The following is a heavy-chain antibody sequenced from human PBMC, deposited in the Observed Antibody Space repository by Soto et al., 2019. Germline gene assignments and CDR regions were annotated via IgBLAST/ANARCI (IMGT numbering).Heavy chain of an antibody. CDR1: GGSISSGGFY. D-gene: IGHD3-9*01. CDR2: IFSIGCT. J-gene: IGHJ4*02. V-gene: IGHV4-31*03. CDR3: ARLWTGFYNVRPTSFDY. Sequence: SETLSLTCTVSGGSISSGGFYWSWIRQQPAKGLEIIGYIFSIGCTYYNPSLKSRVSISVDTSKNQFSLRLRSVTAADTALYYCARLWTGFYNVRPTSFDYWGPGTLVTASS.